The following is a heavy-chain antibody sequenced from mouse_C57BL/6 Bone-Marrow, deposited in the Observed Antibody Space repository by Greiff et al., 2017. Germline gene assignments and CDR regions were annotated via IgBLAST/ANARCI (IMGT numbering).Heavy chain of an antibody. CDR1: GYTFTSYW. Sequence: QVQLQQPGAELVKPGASVKLSCKASGYTFTSYWMHWVKQRPGRGLEWIGRIDPNSGGTKCNEKFKSKATLTVDKPSSTAYMQLSSLTSEDSAVYYCARRYDCDGYFDVWGTGTTVTVSS. J-gene: IGHJ1*03. D-gene: IGHD2-4*01. CDR3: ARRYDCDGYFDV. V-gene: IGHV1-72*01. CDR2: IDPNSGGT.